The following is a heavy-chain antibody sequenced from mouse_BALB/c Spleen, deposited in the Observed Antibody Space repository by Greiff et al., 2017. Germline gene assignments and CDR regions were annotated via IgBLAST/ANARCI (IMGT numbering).Heavy chain of an antibody. V-gene: IGHV1-87*01. CDR2: IYPGDGDT. CDR1: GYTFTSYW. CDR3: ARSGSSYGYAMDY. Sequence: VKLQESGAELARPGASVKLSCKASGYTFTSYWMQWVKQRPGQGLEWIGAIYPGDGDTRYTQKFKGKATLTADKSSSTAYMQLSSLASEDSAVYYCARSGSSYGYAMDYWGQGTSVTVSS. D-gene: IGHD1-1*01. J-gene: IGHJ4*01.